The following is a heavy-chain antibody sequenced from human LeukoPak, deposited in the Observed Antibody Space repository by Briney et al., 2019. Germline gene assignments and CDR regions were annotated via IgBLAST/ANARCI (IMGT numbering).Heavy chain of an antibody. J-gene: IGHJ4*02. D-gene: IGHD2-2*01. Sequence: PGGSLRLSCAASGFSFSSYAMNWLRQAPGKGLEWVSHMSGSGDSTYYVDSVRGRFTISRDNSKNTLYLQMNSLRAEDTAVYYCAKDCSSTTCSASFDYWGQGTLVTVPA. CDR2: MSGSGDST. CDR3: AKDCSSTTCSASFDY. V-gene: IGHV3-23*01. CDR1: GFSFSSYA.